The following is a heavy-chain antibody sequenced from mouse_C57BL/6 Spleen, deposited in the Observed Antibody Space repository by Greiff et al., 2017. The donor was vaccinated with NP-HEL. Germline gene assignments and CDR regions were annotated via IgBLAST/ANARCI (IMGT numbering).Heavy chain of an antibody. CDR2: IRLKSDNYAT. CDR3: TGGYDDLGYAMDY. D-gene: IGHD2-2*01. CDR1: GFTFSNYW. J-gene: IGHJ4*01. Sequence: DVKLQESGGGLVQPGGSMKLSCVASGFTFSNYWMNWVRQSPEKGLEWVAQIRLKSDNYATHYAESVKGRFTISRDDSKSSVYLQMNNLRAEDTGIYYCTGGYDDLGYAMDYWGQGTSVTVSS. V-gene: IGHV6-3*01.